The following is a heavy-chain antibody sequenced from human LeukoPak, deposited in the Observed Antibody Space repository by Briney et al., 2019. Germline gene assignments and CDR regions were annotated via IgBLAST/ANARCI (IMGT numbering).Heavy chain of an antibody. Sequence: GASVKVSCKASGYTFTSYGISGVRQAPGQGLEWMGWISAYNGNTNYAQKLQGRVTMTTDTSTSTAYMELRSRRSDNTAVYYCARGRRRGTVTTIRFYHYSRDVWGKGPRSPSP. CDR2: ISAYNGNT. CDR1: GYTFTSYG. D-gene: IGHD4-17*01. J-gene: IGHJ6*03. V-gene: IGHV1-18*01. CDR3: ARGRRRGTVTTIRFYHYSRDV.